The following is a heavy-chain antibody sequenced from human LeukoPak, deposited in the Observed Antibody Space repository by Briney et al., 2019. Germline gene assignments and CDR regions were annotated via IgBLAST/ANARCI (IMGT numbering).Heavy chain of an antibody. V-gene: IGHV3-21*01. CDR1: GFTFSTYS. CDR3: ARHEPVITLSSYYYGMDV. J-gene: IGHJ6*02. Sequence: GRSLRLSCAASGFTFSTYSMNWVRQAPGRGLEWVSSISTSSTYIYYADSVKGRFTISRDNAKNSLYLQMNSLRAEDTAVYYCARHEPVITLSSYYYGMDVWDPGTTVTVSS. D-gene: IGHD1-14*01. CDR2: ISTSSTYI.